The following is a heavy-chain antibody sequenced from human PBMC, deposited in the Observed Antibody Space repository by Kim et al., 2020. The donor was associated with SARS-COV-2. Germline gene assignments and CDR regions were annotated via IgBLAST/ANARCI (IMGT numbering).Heavy chain of an antibody. J-gene: IGHJ6*02. CDR3: ARDLEWLSFYYYGMDV. D-gene: IGHD3-3*01. V-gene: IGHV4-4*07. CDR1: GGSISSYY. CDR2: IYTSGST. Sequence: SETLSLTCTVSGGSISSYYWSWIRQPAGKGLEWIGRIYTSGSTNYNPSLKSRVTMSVDTSKNQFSLKLSSVTAADTAVYYCARDLEWLSFYYYGMDVWGQGTTVTVSS.